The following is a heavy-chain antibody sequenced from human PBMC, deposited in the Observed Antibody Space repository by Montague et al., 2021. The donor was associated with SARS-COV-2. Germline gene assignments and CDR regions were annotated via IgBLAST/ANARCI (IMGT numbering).Heavy chain of an antibody. CDR3: ATYREGYGGKGT. Sequence: SETLSLTCSVSGGLTSHYHWSWIRQPPGKGLEWIGYINYNGETHHNPSLNGRVTLSVDTSKNQFSLSVMSVTADDTAVYFCATYREGYGGKGTWGQGSLVTVSS. V-gene: IGHV4-59*03. J-gene: IGHJ4*02. D-gene: IGHD4-23*01. CDR2: INYNGET. CDR1: GGLTSHYH.